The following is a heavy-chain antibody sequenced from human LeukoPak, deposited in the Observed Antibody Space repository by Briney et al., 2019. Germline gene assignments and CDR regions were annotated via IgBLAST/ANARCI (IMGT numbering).Heavy chain of an antibody. V-gene: IGHV4-34*01. D-gene: IGHD6-19*01. CDR1: GGSFSAYY. CDR3: ARNKSSGLKY. J-gene: IGHJ4*02. Sequence: PSETLSLTCAVYGGSFSAYYWTWIRQPPGKGLEWIGEINCSGSTNYNPSLKSRVTISVDTSKNQFSLKLSSVTAADTAMYYCARNKSSGLKYWGQGTLVTVSS. CDR2: INCSGST.